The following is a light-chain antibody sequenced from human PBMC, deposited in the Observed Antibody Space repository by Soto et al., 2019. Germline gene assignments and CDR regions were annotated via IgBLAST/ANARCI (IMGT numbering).Light chain of an antibody. V-gene: IGKV4-1*01. CDR3: QQYYSAPWT. J-gene: IGKJ1*01. Sequence: DIVMTQSPDSLAVSLGERATINCRSSQSVLYSSNNRDYLAWYQQKRGQPPKLLIYWASTRESGVPDRFSGSGSGTDFTLTISSLQAEDVAVYYCQQYYSAPWTF. CDR1: QSVLYSSNNRDY. CDR2: WAS.